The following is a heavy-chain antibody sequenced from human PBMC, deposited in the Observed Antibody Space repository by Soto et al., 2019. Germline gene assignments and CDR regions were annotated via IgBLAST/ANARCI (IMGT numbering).Heavy chain of an antibody. V-gene: IGHV4-34*01. CDR3: ARGAGLTGYD. Sequence: SETLSLTCAVYGGSFSGYYWSWIRQPPGKGLEWIGEINHSGSTNYNPSLKSRVTISVDTSKNQFSLKLSSVTAADTAVYYCARGAGLTGYDWGQGTLVTVSS. CDR1: GGSFSGYY. J-gene: IGHJ4*02. CDR2: INHSGST. D-gene: IGHD3-9*01.